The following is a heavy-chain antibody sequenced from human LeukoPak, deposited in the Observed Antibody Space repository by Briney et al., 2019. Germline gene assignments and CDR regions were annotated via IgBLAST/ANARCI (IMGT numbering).Heavy chain of an antibody. V-gene: IGHV4-61*02. CDR2: IYTSGST. CDR1: GGSISSGSYY. CDR3: ARVQTGGDSYYFDY. D-gene: IGHD7-27*01. J-gene: IGHJ4*02. Sequence: SETLSLTCTVSGGSISSGSYYWSWIRQPAGKGLEWIGRIYTSGSTNYNPSLKSRVTISVDTSKNQFSLKLSSVTAADTAVYYCARVQTGGDSYYFDYWGQGTLVTVSS.